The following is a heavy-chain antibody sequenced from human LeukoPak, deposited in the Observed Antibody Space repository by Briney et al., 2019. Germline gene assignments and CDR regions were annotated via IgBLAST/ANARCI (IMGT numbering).Heavy chain of an antibody. Sequence: SETLSLTCTISGGSIDTYNYYWGWIRQPPGKGLEWIGSIYFDGSTYYNPSLKSRVTISVDTSKNQFSLKLSCVTAADTAVYYCARGGSNWRATNYYRDVWGNGTTVTVSS. CDR3: ARGGSNWRATNYYRDV. J-gene: IGHJ6*03. V-gene: IGHV4-39*07. CDR1: GGSIDTYNYY. CDR2: IYFDGST. D-gene: IGHD6-13*01.